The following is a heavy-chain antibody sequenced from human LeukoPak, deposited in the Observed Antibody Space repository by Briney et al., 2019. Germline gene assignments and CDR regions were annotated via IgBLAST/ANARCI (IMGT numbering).Heavy chain of an antibody. CDR2: IISSGSTI. J-gene: IGHJ4*02. V-gene: IGHV3-11*01. CDR3: AKPAISIRRWYYDY. CDR1: GFTFSNYY. D-gene: IGHD2/OR15-2a*01. Sequence: PGGSLRPSCPASGFTFSNYYMSWIRQLPGRGLGWVSYIISSGSTIFYAAFGKGRFTTPRDNSKNTLYRQMNSRRPRNPAVYYCAKPAISIRRWYYDYGGQGTLVTVSS.